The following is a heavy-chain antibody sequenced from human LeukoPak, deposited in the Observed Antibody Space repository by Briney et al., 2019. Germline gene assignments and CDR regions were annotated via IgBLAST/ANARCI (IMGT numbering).Heavy chain of an antibody. V-gene: IGHV3-74*01. CDR1: GFSLSSNW. Sequence: PGGSLRLSCAASGFSLSSNWMHWVRQAPGKGLVWVSRINGDGSTTSYAGSVKGRFTISRDNAKNTLYLRMNSLRAEDTVVYYCARETSGRGMDVWGQGTTVTVSS. D-gene: IGHD6-19*01. CDR3: ARETSGRGMDV. J-gene: IGHJ6*02. CDR2: INGDGSTT.